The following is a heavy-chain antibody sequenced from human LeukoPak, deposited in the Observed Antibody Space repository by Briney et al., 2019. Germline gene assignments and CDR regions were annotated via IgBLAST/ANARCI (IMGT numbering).Heavy chain of an antibody. J-gene: IGHJ5*02. CDR3: ARPLKSGNYGRFDP. V-gene: IGHV1-2*02. D-gene: IGHD1-26*01. CDR1: GYTFSGYF. Sequence: ASVKVSCKASGYTFSGYFLHWVRQAPGRGLEWMGWITPNSGGTNYAQKFQGRATMTRDTSSNTAYMELSSLTSDDTAVYYCARPLKSGNYGRFDPWGQGTLVTVSS. CDR2: ITPNSGGT.